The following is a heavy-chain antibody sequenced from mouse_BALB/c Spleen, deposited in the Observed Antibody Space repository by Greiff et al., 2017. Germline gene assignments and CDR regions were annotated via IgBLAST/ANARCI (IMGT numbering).Heavy chain of an antibody. Sequence: EVQLQQSGPELVKPGASVKISCKASGYTFTDYNMHWVQQSHGKSLEWIGCIYPYNGGTGYNQKFKSKATLTVDNSSSTAYMELRRLTSEDSAVYYCERGTTAFWDFDVWGEGTTVTVSS. CDR3: ERGTTAFWDFDV. V-gene: IGHV1S29*02. CDR1: GYTFTDYN. J-gene: IGHJ1*01. CDR2: IYPYNGGT. D-gene: IGHD1-2*01.